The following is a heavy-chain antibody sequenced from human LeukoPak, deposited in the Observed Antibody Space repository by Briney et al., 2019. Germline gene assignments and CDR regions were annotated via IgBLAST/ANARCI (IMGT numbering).Heavy chain of an antibody. CDR3: AMTPYGDYEYFQH. CDR2: IIPIFGIA. Sequence: SVKVSCKASGGTFSSYAISWVRQAPGQGLEWMGGIIPIFGIANYAQKFQGRVTITADESTSTAYMELSSLRSEDTAVYYCAMTPYGDYEYFQHWGQGTLVTVSS. J-gene: IGHJ1*01. V-gene: IGHV1-69*13. D-gene: IGHD4-17*01. CDR1: GGTFSSYA.